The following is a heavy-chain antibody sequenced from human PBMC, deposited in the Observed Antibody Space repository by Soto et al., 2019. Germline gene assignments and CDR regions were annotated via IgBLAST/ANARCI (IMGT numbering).Heavy chain of an antibody. V-gene: IGHV1-3*04. D-gene: IGHD6-19*01. CDR2: INTANGDT. CDR3: AREAEGSGWYYFDY. Sequence: ASVKVSCKAPGYTFTNYAMHWARHAPGQRLEWMGRINTANGDTIYSQNFQGRVTMTRDTSTSTVYMELSSLRSEDTAVYYCAREAEGSGWYYFDYWGQGTLVTVSS. J-gene: IGHJ4*02. CDR1: GYTFTNYA.